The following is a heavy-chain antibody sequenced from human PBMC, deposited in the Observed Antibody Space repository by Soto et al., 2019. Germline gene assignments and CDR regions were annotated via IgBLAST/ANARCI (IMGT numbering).Heavy chain of an antibody. CDR1: GGSFSGYY. V-gene: IGHV4-34*01. Sequence: QVQLQQWGAGLLKPSETLSLTCAVYGGSFSGYYWSWIRQPPGKGLEWIGEINHSGSTNYNPSLKSRVTISVDPSKNQFSLKLSSVTAADTAVYYCARLYSSSSAYYYYYYGMDVWGQGTTVTVSS. D-gene: IGHD6-13*01. CDR3: ARLYSSSSAYYYYYYGMDV. CDR2: INHSGST. J-gene: IGHJ6*02.